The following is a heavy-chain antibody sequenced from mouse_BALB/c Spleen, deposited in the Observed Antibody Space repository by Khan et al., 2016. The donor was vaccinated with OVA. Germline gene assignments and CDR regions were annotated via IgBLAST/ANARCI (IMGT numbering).Heavy chain of an antibody. Sequence: QVQLQQSGAELAKPGASVKMSCTSSGYTFTSYWMHWIKQRPGQGLELIGYINPTSGYTDYNQKFKDKATLTADKSSSTAYMQLSSLTSDDAAVYYCARGRIDYWGQGTALTVSS. CDR3: ARGRIDY. CDR2: INPTSGYT. V-gene: IGHV1-7*01. D-gene: IGHD1-1*01. CDR1: GYTFTSYW. J-gene: IGHJ2*01.